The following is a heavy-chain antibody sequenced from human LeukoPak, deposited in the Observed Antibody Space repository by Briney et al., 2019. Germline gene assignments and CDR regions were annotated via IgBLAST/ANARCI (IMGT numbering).Heavy chain of an antibody. CDR1: GYTFTSYG. CDR2: ISAYNGNT. V-gene: IGHV1-18*01. D-gene: IGHD6-13*01. CDR3: ARAHTAAAGTRKHAFDI. Sequence: ASVKVSCKASGYTFTSYGISWVRQAPGQGLEWMGWISAYNGNTNYAQKLQGRVTMTTDTSTSTAYMELSRLRSDDTAVYYCARAHTAAAGTRKHAFDIWGQGTMVTVSS. J-gene: IGHJ3*02.